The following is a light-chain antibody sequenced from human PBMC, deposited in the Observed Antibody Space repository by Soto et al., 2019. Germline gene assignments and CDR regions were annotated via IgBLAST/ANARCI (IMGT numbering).Light chain of an antibody. CDR3: QHYGTSLYT. V-gene: IGKV3-20*01. CDR1: QIISSTY. CDR2: GAS. Sequence: DIVLTQSPGTLSLSPGERATLSCRASQIISSTYLGWYQQKPGQAPRLLIYGASSRATGIPDRFSGSGSGTDFTLTISTLEPEEFAVYYCQHYGTSLYTFGQGTKLEIK. J-gene: IGKJ2*01.